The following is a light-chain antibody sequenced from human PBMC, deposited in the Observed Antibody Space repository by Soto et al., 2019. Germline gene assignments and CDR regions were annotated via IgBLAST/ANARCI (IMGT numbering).Light chain of an antibody. CDR1: QSIGDW. J-gene: IGKJ1*01. CDR2: DAS. V-gene: IGKV1-5*01. Sequence: EIQITQSPSTLSAYVGDRVTITCRASQSIGDWLAWFQQKPGKAPKLLISDASSLESGVPSRFSGSGSGAEFTLTISGXQSDDFATSYCQQHNSSPWTFGQGTKVDI. CDR3: QQHNSSPWT.